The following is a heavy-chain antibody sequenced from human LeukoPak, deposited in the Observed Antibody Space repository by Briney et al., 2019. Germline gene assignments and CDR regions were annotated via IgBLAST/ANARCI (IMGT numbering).Heavy chain of an antibody. Sequence: SETLSLTCAVYGFSVSGYYWSWIRQPPGKGLEWIGEINHGGSTNYNPSLKGRVTISVDTSKNQFSLKLSSVTAADTAVYYCARGPPLLHHSNSFDPWGQRTLVTVSS. D-gene: IGHD2-2*02. CDR3: ARGPPLLHHSNSFDP. CDR1: GFSVSGYY. J-gene: IGHJ5*02. CDR2: INHGGST. V-gene: IGHV4-34*01.